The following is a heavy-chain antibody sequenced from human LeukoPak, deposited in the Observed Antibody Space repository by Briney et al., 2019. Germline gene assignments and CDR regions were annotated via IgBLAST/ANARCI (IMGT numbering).Heavy chain of an antibody. CDR1: GGSISSYY. V-gene: IGHV4-59*01. D-gene: IGHD6-13*01. CDR2: IYYSGST. Sequence: PSETLSLTCTVSGGSISSYYWSWIRQPPGKGLEWIGYIYYSGSTNYNPSLKSRVTISVDTSKNQFFLKLSSVTAADTAVYYCARATRIAAAYPPVDAFDIWGQGTMVTVSS. J-gene: IGHJ3*02. CDR3: ARATRIAAAYPPVDAFDI.